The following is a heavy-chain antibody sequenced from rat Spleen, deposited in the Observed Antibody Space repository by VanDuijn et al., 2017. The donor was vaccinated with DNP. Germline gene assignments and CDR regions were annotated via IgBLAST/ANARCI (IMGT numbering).Heavy chain of an antibody. CDR2: ISYSGST. D-gene: IGHD1-11*01. J-gene: IGHJ1*01. V-gene: IGHV3-1*01. CDR3: ARGLNYGGYKYYYWYFDF. Sequence: EVQLQESGPGLVKPSQSLSLTCSVTGYSITSNYWGWIRKFPGNKMEYIGHISYSGSTNYNPSLKSRFSITRDTSKNQFFLQLNSVTTEDIATYYCARGLNYGGYKYYYWYFDFWGPGTMVTVSS. CDR1: GYSITSNY.